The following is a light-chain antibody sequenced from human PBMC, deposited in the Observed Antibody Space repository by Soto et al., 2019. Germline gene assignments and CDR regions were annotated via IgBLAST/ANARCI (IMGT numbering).Light chain of an antibody. J-gene: IGKJ3*01. CDR3: QQRKSLT. CDR1: QSVGTS. V-gene: IGKV3-11*01. CDR2: DAS. Sequence: DIVLTQSPATLSLSPGEGATLSCRASQSVGTSLAWYQHKPGQAPRLLIYDASSRATGIPARFTGSGSGTDFTLTISSLEPDDFAVYYCQQRKSLTFGPGTKVDIK.